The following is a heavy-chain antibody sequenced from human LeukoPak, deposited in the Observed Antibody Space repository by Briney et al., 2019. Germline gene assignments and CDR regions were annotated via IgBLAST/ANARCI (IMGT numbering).Heavy chain of an antibody. J-gene: IGHJ6*03. D-gene: IGHD3-3*01. CDR3: AKEEGYYDFWSGRYYYYMDV. Sequence: GGSLRLSCAASGFTFSSYGMHWVRQAPGKGLEWVAFIRYDGSNKYYADSVKGRFTISRDNSKNTLYLQMNSLRADDTAVYYCAKEEGYYDFWSGRYYYYMDVWGKGTAVIVSS. V-gene: IGHV3-30*02. CDR1: GFTFSSYG. CDR2: IRYDGSNK.